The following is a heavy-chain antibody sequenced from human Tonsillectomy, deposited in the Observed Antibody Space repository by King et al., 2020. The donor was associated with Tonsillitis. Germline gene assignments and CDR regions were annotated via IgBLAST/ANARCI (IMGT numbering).Heavy chain of an antibody. Sequence: QLVQSGGGVVQPGRSLRLSCAASGFTFSSYGMHWVRQAPGKGLEWVAVISYDGSNKYYADSVKGRFTISRDNSKNTLTTQMNSPRAEDTGVYYCAKDTRDYPYYFDYWGQGTLVTVSS. CDR1: GFTFSSYG. CDR3: AKDTRDYPYYFDY. V-gene: IGHV3-30*18. CDR2: ISYDGSNK. D-gene: IGHD4-11*01. J-gene: IGHJ4*02.